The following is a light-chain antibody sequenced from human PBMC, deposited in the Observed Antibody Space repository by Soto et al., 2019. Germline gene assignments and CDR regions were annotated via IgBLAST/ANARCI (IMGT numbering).Light chain of an antibody. CDR3: QQYNNWPT. Sequence: DTQLTQSPSFLSASVGDRVTIACRASQDVSRSVGWYQQKPGTAPKLLISAASTLNSGVPSRFSGSGSGTDFTLTISSLQPEDFAVYYCQQYNNWPTFGQGTRLEIK. CDR1: QDVSRS. V-gene: IGKV1-9*01. J-gene: IGKJ5*01. CDR2: AAS.